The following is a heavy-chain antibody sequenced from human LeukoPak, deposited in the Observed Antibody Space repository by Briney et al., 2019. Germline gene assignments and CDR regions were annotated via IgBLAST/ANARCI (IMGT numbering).Heavy chain of an antibody. CDR1: GFTFSSYA. D-gene: IGHD3-10*01. Sequence: PGGSLRLSCAASGFTFSSYAMRWVRQAPGKGLEWVAVISYDGSNKYYADSVKGRFTISRDNSKNTLYLQMNSLRAEDTAVYYCARDRGSFDYWGQGTLVTVSS. J-gene: IGHJ4*02. CDR2: ISYDGSNK. CDR3: ARDRGSFDY. V-gene: IGHV3-30*04.